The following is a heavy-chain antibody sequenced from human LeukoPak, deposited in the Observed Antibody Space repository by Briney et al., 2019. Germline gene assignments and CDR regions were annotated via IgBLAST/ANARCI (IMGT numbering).Heavy chain of an antibody. CDR2: IKEDGSEK. J-gene: IGHJ4*02. CDR1: GSTFSAYW. CDR3: GTVAAGYYFDN. D-gene: IGHD3-9*01. V-gene: IGHV3-7*05. Sequence: GGSLRLSCAASGSTFSAYWMSWVRQAPGKGLEWVANIKEDGSEKSYVESVKGRFTISRDNTKKSLYLQMNSLRAEDTALYYCGTVAAGYYFDNWGQGTLVTVSS.